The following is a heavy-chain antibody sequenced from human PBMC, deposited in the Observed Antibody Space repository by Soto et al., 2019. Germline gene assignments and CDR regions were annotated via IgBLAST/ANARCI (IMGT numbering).Heavy chain of an antibody. Sequence: GGSLRLSCAASGFTFDDYGMSWVRQAPGKGLEWVSGINWNGGSTGYADSVKGRFTISRDNAKNSLYLQMNSLRAEDTSVYYCSKEGGLSGSYYISSSYYFDYWGQGTLVTVSS. CDR2: INWNGGST. V-gene: IGHV3-20*04. CDR1: GFTFDDYG. J-gene: IGHJ4*02. CDR3: SKEGGLSGSYYISSSYYFDY. D-gene: IGHD1-26*01.